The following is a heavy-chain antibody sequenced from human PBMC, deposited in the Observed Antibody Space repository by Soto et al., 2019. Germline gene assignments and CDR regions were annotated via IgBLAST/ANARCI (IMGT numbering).Heavy chain of an antibody. D-gene: IGHD4-17*01. V-gene: IGHV3-23*01. CDR3: AKPLNDYGDYGLDY. CDR2: ISGSGGST. Sequence: GGSLRLSCAASGFTFSSYAMSWVRQAPGKGLEWVSAISGSGGSTYYADSVKGRFTISRDNSKNTLYLQMNSLRAEDTAVYYCAKPLNDYGDYGLDYWGQGTLVTVSS. J-gene: IGHJ4*02. CDR1: GFTFSSYA.